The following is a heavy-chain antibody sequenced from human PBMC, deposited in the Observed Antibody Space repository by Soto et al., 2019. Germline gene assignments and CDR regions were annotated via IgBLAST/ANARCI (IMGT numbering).Heavy chain of an antibody. CDR2: IYYSGST. J-gene: IGHJ4*02. D-gene: IGHD3-16*01. Sequence: SETLSLTCTVPGGSISSYYWSWIRQPPGKGLEWIGYIYYSGSTTYNPSLKSRVTISVDTSKNQFSLKLSSVTAADTAVYYCARDGSLRGRDGYRIDYWGQGTLVTVSS. CDR1: GGSISSYY. CDR3: ARDGSLRGRDGYRIDY. V-gene: IGHV4-59*01.